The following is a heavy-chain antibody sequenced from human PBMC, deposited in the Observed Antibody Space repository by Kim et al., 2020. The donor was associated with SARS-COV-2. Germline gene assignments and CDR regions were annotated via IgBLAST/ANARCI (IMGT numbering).Heavy chain of an antibody. CDR3: VCRISYSSNYYNVDY. V-gene: IGHV3-64D*09. D-gene: IGHD6-13*01. Sequence: GGSLRLSCSVSGFTFSRYAMHWVRQAPGKGLQYVSAISTNGDSTYYADSVKDRFTISRDNSKNTLYLQMSSLRAEDTAVYYCVCRISYSSNYYNVDYWGQGTLVTVSS. CDR1: GFTFSRYA. J-gene: IGHJ4*02. CDR2: ISTNGDST.